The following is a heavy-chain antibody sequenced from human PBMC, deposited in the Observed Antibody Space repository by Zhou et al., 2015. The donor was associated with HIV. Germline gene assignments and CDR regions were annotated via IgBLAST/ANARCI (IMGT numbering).Heavy chain of an antibody. CDR1: GGTFSGSD. CDR2: ITPMFDIH. D-gene: IGHD1-7*01. J-gene: IGHJ6*02. CDR3: ARCSWNYQRQLYALDV. V-gene: IGHV1-69*17. Sequence: LVQSGTEVRKPGSSVKVSCKASGGTFSGSDLSWVRQAPGQGLEWMGRITPMFDIHTYAEKFRARLNITVDRHTSAAYMELSSLTSEDTAVIYCARCSWNYQRQLYALDVWAEGTTVTVSS.